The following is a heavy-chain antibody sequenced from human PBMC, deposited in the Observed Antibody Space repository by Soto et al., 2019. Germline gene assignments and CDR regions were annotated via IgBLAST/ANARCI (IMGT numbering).Heavy chain of an antibody. J-gene: IGHJ5*02. V-gene: IGHV4-34*01. Sequence: QVQLQQWGAGLLKPSETLSLTCAVYGGSFSSYYWSWIRQPPGKGLEWIGEINHSGSTNYNPSLKSRVTLSVDTSEKQFSLKLSSVSAAYTPEYYCARGGDCSGGSCYRWCDPWGQGTLVTVSS. D-gene: IGHD2-15*01. CDR3: ARGGDCSGGSCYRWCDP. CDR2: INHSGST. CDR1: GGSFSSYY.